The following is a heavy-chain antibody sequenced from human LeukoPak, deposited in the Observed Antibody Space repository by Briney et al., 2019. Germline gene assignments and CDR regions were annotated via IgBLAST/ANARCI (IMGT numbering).Heavy chain of an antibody. CDR1: GFTFSSYG. V-gene: IGHV3-30*18. CDR3: AKALYSGSYFCAFDI. D-gene: IGHD1-26*01. CDR2: ISYDGSNK. J-gene: IGHJ3*02. Sequence: GGSLRLSCAASGFTFSSYGIHWVRQAPGKGLEWVAVISYDGSNKYYADSVKGRFTISRDNSKNTLYLQMNSLRAEDTAVYYCAKALYSGSYFCAFDIWGQGTMVTVSS.